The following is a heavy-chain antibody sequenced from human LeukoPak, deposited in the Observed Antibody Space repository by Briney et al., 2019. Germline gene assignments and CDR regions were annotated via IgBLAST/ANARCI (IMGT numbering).Heavy chain of an antibody. CDR2: ICPDGTGI. CDR1: GFIFSFYC. D-gene: IGHD6-19*01. J-gene: IGHJ4*02. Sequence: PGGSLRLSCAASGFIFSFYCMHWVRQAPGKGPMWVSRICPDGTGISYADSVKARFTTSRDNAKNSLYLQMNSLRAEDTAVYYCARDRSSGWYYFDYWGQGTLVTVSS. V-gene: IGHV3-74*01. CDR3: ARDRSSGWYYFDY.